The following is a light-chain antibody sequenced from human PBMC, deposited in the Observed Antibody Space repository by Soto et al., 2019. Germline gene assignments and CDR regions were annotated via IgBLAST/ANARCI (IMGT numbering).Light chain of an antibody. V-gene: IGLV1-40*01. CDR2: GNS. CDR3: QSYDSSLSGYLV. Sequence: QSGLTQPPSVSGAPGQRVTISCTGSSSNIGAGYDVHWYQQLPGTAPKLLIYGNSNRPSGVPDRFSGYKSGTSVFLAITGLKAEDEADYYCQSYDSSLSGYLVFGGGTK. CDR1: SSNIGAGYD. J-gene: IGLJ2*01.